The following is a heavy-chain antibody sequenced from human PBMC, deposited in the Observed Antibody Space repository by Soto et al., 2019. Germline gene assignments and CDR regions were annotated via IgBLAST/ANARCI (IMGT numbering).Heavy chain of an antibody. CDR2: IYPGDSDT. CDR1: GYTFVFYW. D-gene: IGHD3-22*01. CDR3: ARQRAQYYYDTGAYYYF. Sequence: ESLKLSFEGSGYTFVFYWIAWVRQMPGKGLEWMGIIYPGDSDTKYSPSFQGQVTISVDKSISTAYLQWSSLKASDTAIYYCARQRAQYYYDTGAYYYFWGQGTQVTVSS. V-gene: IGHV5-51*01. J-gene: IGHJ4*02.